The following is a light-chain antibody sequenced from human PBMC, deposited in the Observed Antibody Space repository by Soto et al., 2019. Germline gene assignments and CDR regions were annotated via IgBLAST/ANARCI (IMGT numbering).Light chain of an antibody. CDR1: QSVDSRY. CDR2: AVS. Sequence: DIVLTQSPGTLSLSPGERATLSCRASQSVDSRYLAWYQQKPGQAPRLVIHAVSRRATGIPDRFSGSGSGTDVTLTISRLEHEDVAEYYCQQYGSSPRYSFGQGTYLEIK. V-gene: IGKV3-20*01. J-gene: IGKJ2*03. CDR3: QQYGSSPRYS.